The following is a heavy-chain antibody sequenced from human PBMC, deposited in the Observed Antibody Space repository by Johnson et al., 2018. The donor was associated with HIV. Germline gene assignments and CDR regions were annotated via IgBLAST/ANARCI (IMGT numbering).Heavy chain of an antibody. Sequence: VKLVESGGGLVQPGGSLRLSCVASGFTFSSYWMHWVRQAPGNGLVLVSRINSDGSSTTYADSVKGRFTISRDNAKNTLFLQMNSLRAEDTAVYYCVRGLGYVFYSGNSNAFDIWGQGRMVTVSS. CDR1: GFTFSSYW. CDR2: INSDGSST. V-gene: IGHV3-74*02. D-gene: IGHD4-23*01. J-gene: IGHJ3*02. CDR3: VRGLGYVFYSGNSNAFDI.